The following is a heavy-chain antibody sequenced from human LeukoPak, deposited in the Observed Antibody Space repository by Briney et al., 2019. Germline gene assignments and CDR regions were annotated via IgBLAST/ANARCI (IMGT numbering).Heavy chain of an antibody. J-gene: IGHJ4*02. D-gene: IGHD2-8*01. V-gene: IGHV1-2*02. Sequence: ASVKVSCKASGYTFTGYYMHWVRQAPGQGLEWMGWINPNSGGTNYAQKFQGRVTMTRDTSISTAYMELSRLRSDDTAVYYCARTLLMVYAIPHFDYWGQGTLVTVSS. CDR2: INPNSGGT. CDR1: GYTFTGYY. CDR3: ARTLLMVYAIPHFDY.